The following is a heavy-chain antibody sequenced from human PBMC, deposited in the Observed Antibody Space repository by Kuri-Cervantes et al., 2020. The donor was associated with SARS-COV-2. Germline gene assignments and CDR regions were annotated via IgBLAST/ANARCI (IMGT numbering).Heavy chain of an antibody. CDR3: ARGHYDYSGKYFDY. J-gene: IGHJ4*02. V-gene: IGHV4-59*01. CDR2: IYYTGST. D-gene: IGHD4-23*01. Sequence: SETLSLTCTVSGGSISSYYWSWIRQPPGKGLEWIGYIYYTGSTYYNPSLKSRVTISVDTSNNQVSLKLFSVTAADTALYFCARGHYDYSGKYFDYWGQGNLVTVSS. CDR1: GGSISSYY.